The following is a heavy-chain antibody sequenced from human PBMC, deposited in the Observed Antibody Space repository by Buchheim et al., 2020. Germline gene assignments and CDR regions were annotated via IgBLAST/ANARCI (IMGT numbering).Heavy chain of an antibody. D-gene: IGHD4-17*01. J-gene: IGHJ4*02. CDR3: AKMEGGLTVTMCPDY. CDR2: LSGTGGST. V-gene: IGHV3-23*01. CDR1: GFTFSSYA. Sequence: EVQLLESGGGLVQPGGSLRLSCAASGFTFSSYAMSWARHAPGKGLEWVSTLSGTGGSTSYADSVKGRFTIPRDNSKNTLYLHMNSLRAEDTAVYYCAKMEGGLTVTMCPDYWGQGTL.